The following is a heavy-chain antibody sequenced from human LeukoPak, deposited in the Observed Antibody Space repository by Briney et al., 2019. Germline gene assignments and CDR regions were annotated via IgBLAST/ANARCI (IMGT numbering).Heavy chain of an antibody. CDR1: GFTFSSYG. V-gene: IGHV3-30*03. CDR3: GRDRGGTSGWSPVGY. CDR2: ISYDGSNK. D-gene: IGHD6-19*01. Sequence: GGSLRLSCAASGFTFSSYGMHWVRQAPGKGLEWVAVISYDGSNKYYADSVKGRFTISRDNSKNTLYLQMNSLRAEDTAVYYCGRDRGGTSGWSPVGYWGQGTLVTVSS. J-gene: IGHJ4*02.